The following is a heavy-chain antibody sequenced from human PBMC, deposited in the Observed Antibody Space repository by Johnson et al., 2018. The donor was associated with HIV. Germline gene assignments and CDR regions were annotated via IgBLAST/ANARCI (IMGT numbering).Heavy chain of an antibody. CDR3: AKYCGGDCYPHYDALDL. CDR1: GFIFSDYA. V-gene: IGHV3-30*18. J-gene: IGHJ3*01. CDR2: IWYDGSNK. Sequence: QMQLVESGGGMVQPGRSLRLSCAASGFIFSDYAMHWVRLAPGKGLEWVAVIWYDGSNKYYADSVKGRFTISRDNSKNTLFLQMNSLRAEDTAVYYCAKYCGGDCYPHYDALDLWGQGTLVTVSS. D-gene: IGHD2-21*01.